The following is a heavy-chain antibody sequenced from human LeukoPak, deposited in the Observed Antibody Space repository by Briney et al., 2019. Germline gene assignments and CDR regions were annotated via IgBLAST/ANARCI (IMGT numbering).Heavy chain of an antibody. V-gene: IGHV1-18*01. CDR1: GFPFTSYG. D-gene: IGHD3-22*01. J-gene: IGHJ4*02. CDR2: ISAYNGNT. Sequence: ASVKVSCKTSGFPFTSYGISWVRQAPGQGLEWMGWISAYNGNTNYTQKLQGRVTMTTDTATSTAYMELRSLRSDDTAVYYCAGVGFYDTSGYYHYWGQGTLVTVSS. CDR3: AGVGFYDTSGYYHY.